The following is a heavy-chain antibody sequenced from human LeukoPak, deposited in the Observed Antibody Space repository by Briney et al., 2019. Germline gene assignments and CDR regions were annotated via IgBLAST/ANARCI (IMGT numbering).Heavy chain of an antibody. J-gene: IGHJ4*02. V-gene: IGHV3-30*02. CDR2: IRYDGSNK. CDR3: AKDPVFVVVPAAIQEVVDY. CDR1: GFTFSSYG. D-gene: IGHD2-2*02. Sequence: PGGSLRLSCAASGFTFSSYGMYWVRQAPGKGLEWVAFIRYDGSNKYYADSVKGRFTISRDNSKNTLYLQMNSLRAEDTAVYYCAKDPVFVVVPAAIQEVVDYWGQGTLVTVSS.